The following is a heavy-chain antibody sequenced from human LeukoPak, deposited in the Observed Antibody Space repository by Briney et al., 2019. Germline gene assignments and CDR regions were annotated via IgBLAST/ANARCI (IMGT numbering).Heavy chain of an antibody. CDR1: GFTFSTHG. Sequence: PGGSLRLSCAASGFTFSTHGMHWVRQAPGKGLEWVAVIWSDGGTKYYADSVKGRFTISRDNSKNTLYLQMNSLRADDTAVYYCARWGDSPGDYSGQGTLVTVSS. D-gene: IGHD6-13*01. V-gene: IGHV3-33*01. CDR2: IWSDGGTK. J-gene: IGHJ4*02. CDR3: ARWGDSPGDY.